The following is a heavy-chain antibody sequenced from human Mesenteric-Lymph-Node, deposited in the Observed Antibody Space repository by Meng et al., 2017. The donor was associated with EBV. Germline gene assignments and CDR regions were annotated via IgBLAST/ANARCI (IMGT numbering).Heavy chain of an antibody. CDR3: ARGSGSYYDFDY. CDR1: GDSVSSNSAA. D-gene: IGHD1-26*01. Sequence: HLQQSGPGLVTPSKTLSLTCALSGDSVSSNSAAWNWIRQSPSRGLEWLGRTYYRYKWYNDYAVSVKSRITINPDTSKNQFSLQLNSVTPEDTAVYYCARGSGSYYDFDYWGQGTLVTVSS. CDR2: TYYRYKWYN. V-gene: IGHV6-1*01. J-gene: IGHJ4*02.